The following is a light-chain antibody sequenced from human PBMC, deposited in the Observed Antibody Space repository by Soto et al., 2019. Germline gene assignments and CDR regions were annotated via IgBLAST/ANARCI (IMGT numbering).Light chain of an antibody. CDR2: DDS. CDR1: NIGSKS. J-gene: IGLJ1*01. V-gene: IGLV3-21*02. CDR3: PVWDSSSDHYV. Sequence: SYELTQPPSVLVAPGQTASITCWGNNIGSKSVHWYQQKPGQAPVLVVYDDSDRPSGITERFSGSNSGNTATLTISRVEAGDEADYYCPVWDSSSDHYVFGTGTKVNVL.